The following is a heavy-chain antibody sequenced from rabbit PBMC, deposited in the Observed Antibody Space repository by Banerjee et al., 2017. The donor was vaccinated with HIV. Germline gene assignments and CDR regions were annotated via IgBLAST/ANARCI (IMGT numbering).Heavy chain of an antibody. CDR3: ARDLVGVIGWNFYL. V-gene: IGHV1S45*01. J-gene: IGHJ4*01. Sequence: QEQLVESGGGLVRPEGSLKLSCKASGFSFSNKAVMCWVRQAPGKGLEWIACINTITGKAVYASWAKGRFTFSKTSSTTVTLRMTSLTAADRATYFCARDLVGVIGWNFYLWGQGTLVTVS. CDR2: INTITGKA. CDR1: GFSFSNKAV. D-gene: IGHD1-1*01.